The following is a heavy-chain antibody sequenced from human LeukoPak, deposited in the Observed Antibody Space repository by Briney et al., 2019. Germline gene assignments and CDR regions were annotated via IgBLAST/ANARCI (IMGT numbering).Heavy chain of an antibody. D-gene: IGHD6-19*01. CDR3: ARGTPSSSGWLYYGMDV. J-gene: IGHJ6*02. CDR1: GFSFSDYA. CDR2: IYSGGST. Sequence: GGSLRLSCEASGFSFSDYAVHWVRQAPGKGLEWVSVIYSGGSTYYADSVKGRFTISRDNSKNTLYLQMNSLRAEDTAVYYCARGTPSSSGWLYYGMDVWGQGTTVTVSS. V-gene: IGHV3-NL1*01.